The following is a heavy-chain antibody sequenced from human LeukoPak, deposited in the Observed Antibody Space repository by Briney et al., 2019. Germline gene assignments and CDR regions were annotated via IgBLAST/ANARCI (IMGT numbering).Heavy chain of an antibody. CDR1: GFTFSSYA. J-gene: IGHJ4*02. D-gene: IGHD1-26*01. V-gene: IGHV3-23*01. CDR2: ISGSGGST. Sequence: GGSLRLSCAASGFTFSSYAMSWARHAPGKGLEWVSAISGSGGSTYYADSVKGRFTISRDNSKNTLYLQMNSLRAEDTAVYYCAKRWYSGSYYGGYFDYWGQGTLVTVSS. CDR3: AKRWYSGSYYGGYFDY.